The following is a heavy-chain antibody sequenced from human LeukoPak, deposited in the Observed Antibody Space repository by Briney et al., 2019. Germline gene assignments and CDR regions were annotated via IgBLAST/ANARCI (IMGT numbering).Heavy chain of an antibody. CDR3: ARSYYYGMDV. CDR1: GGSFSGYY. CDR2: INHSGST. J-gene: IGHJ6*02. V-gene: IGHV4-34*01. Sequence: SETLSLTCAVYGGSFSGYYWSWIRQPPGKGLEWIGEINHSGSTNYNPSLKSRVTISVDTSKNQFFLKLSSVTAADTAVYYCARSYYYGMDVWGQGTTVTVSS.